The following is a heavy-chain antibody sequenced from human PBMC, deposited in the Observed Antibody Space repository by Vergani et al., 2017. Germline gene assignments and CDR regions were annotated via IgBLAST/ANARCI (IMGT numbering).Heavy chain of an antibody. CDR1: GFTFSGYY. CDR2: VNPTSGVT. Sequence: QVQLVQSGAEVKKPGASVKVSCKTSGFTFSGYYIHWVRQAPGQGLEWMGWVNPTSGVTNYAQKFQGRVTMTRDTSINTAYMELNRLKSDDTAMYYCARETRGGEWSGGYWGQGTLVTVSS. J-gene: IGHJ4*02. CDR3: ARETRGGEWSGGY. D-gene: IGHD3-16*01. V-gene: IGHV1-2*02.